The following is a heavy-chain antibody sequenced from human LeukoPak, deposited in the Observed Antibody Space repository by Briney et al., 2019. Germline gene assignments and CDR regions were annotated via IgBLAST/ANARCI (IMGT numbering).Heavy chain of an antibody. D-gene: IGHD5-18*01. CDR3: GKTTVGYSSGQKPAWPVDY. CDR2: IFGSGGSP. J-gene: IGHJ4*02. CDR1: GFTFGSHA. Sequence: PGGSLRLSCEASGFTFGSHAMYWVRQAPGKGLEWVAGIFGSGGSPHYADSVKGRFTISRDNSRNTVYLQINSLRAEDTAVYYCGKTTVGYSSGQKPAWPVDYWGQGTLVTVPS. V-gene: IGHV3-23*01.